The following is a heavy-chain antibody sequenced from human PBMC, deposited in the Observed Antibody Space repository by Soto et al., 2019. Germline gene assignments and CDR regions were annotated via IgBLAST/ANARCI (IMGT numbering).Heavy chain of an antibody. V-gene: IGHV3-66*01. Sequence: GGPPXPPRPAPELLARSPDMNRLRQAPRPGLEWASAISNGGDTHHADSVKGRSSFSRDISKNTLHLQMSSLRVEDTAVYYCVREPRYCSGGSCSITGDAFDIWGQGTMVTVSS. D-gene: IGHD2-15*01. CDR2: ISNGGDT. CDR3: VREPRYCSGGSCSITGDAFDI. J-gene: IGHJ3*02. CDR1: ELLARSPD.